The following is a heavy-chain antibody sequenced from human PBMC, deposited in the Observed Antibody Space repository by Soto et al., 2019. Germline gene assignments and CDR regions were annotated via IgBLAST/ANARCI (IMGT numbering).Heavy chain of an antibody. CDR3: AKDLQDSWGGIAVAGTGYYYYYGMDV. D-gene: IGHD6-19*01. CDR2: ISFDGSNK. CDR1: GFTFSSYG. Sequence: PGGSLILSCAASGFTFSSYGMHWVRQAPGKGLEWVAVISFDGSNKYYADSVKGRFTISRDNSKNTLYLQMNSLRAEDTAVYYCAKDLQDSWGGIAVAGTGYYYYYGMDVWGQGTTVTVSS. J-gene: IGHJ6*02. V-gene: IGHV3-30*18.